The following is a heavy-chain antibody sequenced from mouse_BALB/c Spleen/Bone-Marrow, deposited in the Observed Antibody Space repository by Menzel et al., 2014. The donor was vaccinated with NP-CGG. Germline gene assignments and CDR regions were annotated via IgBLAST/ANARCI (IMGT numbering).Heavy chain of an antibody. CDR1: GYTFTDYY. CDR2: IYPGSGTT. V-gene: IGHV1-84*02. D-gene: IGHD1-2*01. Sequence: QVQLQQSGSELVKPGASVEISCKASGYTFTDYYINWVKQKPGQGLEWIGWIYPGSGTTKYNEKFKGKATLTVDTSSSTAYMQLSSLTSEDTAVYFCARDHGYVDVMDCWGQGTSVTVSS. CDR3: ARDHGYVDVMDC. J-gene: IGHJ4*01.